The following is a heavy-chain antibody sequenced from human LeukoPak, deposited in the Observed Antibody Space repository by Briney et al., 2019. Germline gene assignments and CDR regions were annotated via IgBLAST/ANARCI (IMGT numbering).Heavy chain of an antibody. Sequence: GGSLRLSCAASGFTFSSYAMHWVRQAPGKGLEWVAVISYDGSNKYYADSVKGRFTISRDNSKNTLYLQMNSLRAEDTAVYYCARDIWYSSSWKYFDYWGQGTLVTVSS. CDR2: ISYDGSNK. V-gene: IGHV3-30-3*01. CDR1: GFTFSSYA. J-gene: IGHJ4*02. CDR3: ARDIWYSSSWKYFDY. D-gene: IGHD6-13*01.